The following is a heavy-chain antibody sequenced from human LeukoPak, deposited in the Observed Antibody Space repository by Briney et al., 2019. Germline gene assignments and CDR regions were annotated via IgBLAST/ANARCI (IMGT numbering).Heavy chain of an antibody. CDR1: GFTFSSYG. V-gene: IGHV3-30*18. D-gene: IGHD2-15*01. Sequence: GGSLRLSCAASGFTFSSYGMHWVRQAPGKGLGWVAVISYDGSNKYYADSVKGRFTISRDNSKNTLYLQMNSLRAEDTAVYYCAKFQDTFHYYYGMDVWGKGTTVTVSS. J-gene: IGHJ6*04. CDR2: ISYDGSNK. CDR3: AKFQDTFHYYYGMDV.